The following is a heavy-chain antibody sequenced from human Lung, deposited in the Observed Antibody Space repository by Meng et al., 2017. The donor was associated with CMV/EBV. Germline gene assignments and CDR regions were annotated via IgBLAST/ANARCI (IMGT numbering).Heavy chain of an antibody. CDR2: IYHSGGT. J-gene: IGHJ4*02. Sequence: QAQESGPGMVEPSGTLSLTCAVSGGSISISTWWSWVRQPPGKGLEWIGEIYHSGGTNYNPSLRGRVTISLDKSKNQFSLTLRSVTAADTAVYYCARDPYATGWAGWGQGTLVTVSS. CDR3: ARDPYATGWAG. D-gene: IGHD6-19*01. V-gene: IGHV4-4*02. CDR1: GGSISISTW.